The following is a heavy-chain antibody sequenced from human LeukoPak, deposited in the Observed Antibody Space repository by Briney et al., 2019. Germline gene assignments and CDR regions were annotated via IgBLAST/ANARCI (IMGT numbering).Heavy chain of an antibody. J-gene: IGHJ4*02. CDR1: GYSISTYY. CDR2: IYYSGST. CDR3: ASGLFADYYFNS. V-gene: IGHV4-59*12. Sequence: SETLSLTCTVSGYSISTYYWSWIRQPPGKGLEWIGYIYYSGSTNYNPSLKSRVTMSVDTSKNQFSLRLSSVTAADTAVYYCASGLFADYYFNSWGQGTLVTVSS.